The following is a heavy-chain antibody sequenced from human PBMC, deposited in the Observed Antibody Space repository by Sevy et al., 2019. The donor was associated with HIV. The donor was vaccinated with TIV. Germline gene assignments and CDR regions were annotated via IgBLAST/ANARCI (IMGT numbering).Heavy chain of an antibody. J-gene: IGHJ6*02. CDR1: GGTFSSYA. CDR2: IIPILGTA. Sequence: ASVKVSCKASGGTFSSYAISWVRQAPGQGLEWMGGIIPILGTANYAQQFQGRVTITADESTSTAYMELSSLRSEDTDVYYCARTADRIAAAGIDLYYYGMDVWGQGTTVTVSS. D-gene: IGHD6-13*01. V-gene: IGHV1-69*13. CDR3: ARTADRIAAAGIDLYYYGMDV.